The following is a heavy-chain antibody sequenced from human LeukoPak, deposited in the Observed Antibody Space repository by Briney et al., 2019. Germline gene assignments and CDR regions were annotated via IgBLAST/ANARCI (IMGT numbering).Heavy chain of an antibody. CDR3: ARASDQRLGELSLLGY. V-gene: IGHV3-74*01. J-gene: IGHJ4*02. CDR1: GFTFSSYW. D-gene: IGHD3-16*02. Sequence: TGGSLRLSCAASGFTFSSYWMHWVRQAPGKGLVWVSRINGDGSSTSYADSVKGRFTISRDNTKNTLYLQMKSLRAEDTAVFYCARASDQRLGELSLLGYWGQGTLVTVSS. CDR2: INGDGSST.